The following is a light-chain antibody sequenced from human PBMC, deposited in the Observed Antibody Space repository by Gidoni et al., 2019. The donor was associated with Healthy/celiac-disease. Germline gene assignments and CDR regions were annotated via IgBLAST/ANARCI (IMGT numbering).Light chain of an antibody. CDR2: AAS. CDR3: QQNYSTPRGLT. Sequence: DIQTTQSPSPLSASVGDRVTITCRASQSISSYLNWYQQKPGKAPKLLIYAASSLQSGVPSRFSGSGSGTDFTLTISSLQPEDFVTYYCQQNYSTPRGLTFGGGTKVEIK. V-gene: IGKV1-39*01. CDR1: QSISSY. J-gene: IGKJ4*01.